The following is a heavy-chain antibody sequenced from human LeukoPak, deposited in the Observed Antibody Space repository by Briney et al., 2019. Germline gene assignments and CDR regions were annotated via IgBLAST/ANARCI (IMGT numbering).Heavy chain of an antibody. V-gene: IGHV1-8*01. Sequence: ASVTVSCKASGYTFTSYDINWVRQATGQGLEWMGWMSPNSGNTGYAQKFQGRVTMTRNTSISTAYMELSSLRSEDTAVYYCARGSQRFLEWPSVGNYYYYIDVWGKGTTVTVSS. CDR2: MSPNSGNT. J-gene: IGHJ6*03. CDR1: GYTFTSYD. CDR3: ARGSQRFLEWPSVGNYYYYIDV. D-gene: IGHD3-3*01.